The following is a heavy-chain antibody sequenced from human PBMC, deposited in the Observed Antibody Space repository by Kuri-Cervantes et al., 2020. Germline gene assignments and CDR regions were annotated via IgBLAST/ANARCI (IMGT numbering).Heavy chain of an antibody. CDR1: GFTFGDYA. Sequence: GESLKISCTASGFTFGDYAMSWFRQAPGKGLEWVGFIRSKAYGGTTEYAASVKGRFTISRDDSKSIAYLQMNSLRAEDTAVYYCARGHSSGYYYYFDYWGQGTLVTVSS. CDR3: ARGHSSGYYYYFDY. V-gene: IGHV3-49*03. J-gene: IGHJ4*02. CDR2: IRSKAYGGTT. D-gene: IGHD3-22*01.